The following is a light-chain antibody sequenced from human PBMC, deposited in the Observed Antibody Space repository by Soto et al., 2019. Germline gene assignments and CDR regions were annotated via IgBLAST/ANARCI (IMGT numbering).Light chain of an antibody. J-gene: IGKJ2*01. CDR3: QQYYSTPDT. V-gene: IGKV4-1*01. Sequence: DIVMTQSPDSLAVSLGERATINCKSSQSVLYSSNNKNYLAWYQQKAGQPLKLLIYWASTRESGVPDRFSGSGSGTDCTLTISRLQAEDVAVYYCQQYYSTPDTFGQGTKLEIK. CDR2: WAS. CDR1: QSVLYSSNNKNY.